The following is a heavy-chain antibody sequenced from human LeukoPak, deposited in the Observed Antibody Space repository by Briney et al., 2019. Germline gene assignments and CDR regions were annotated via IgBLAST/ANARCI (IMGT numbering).Heavy chain of an antibody. CDR2: INPSGST. V-gene: IGHV4-34*01. Sequence: SETLSLTCAVYGGSFSGYHWTWIRQSPGKGLEWIGDINPSGSTYYNPSLKSRLNISVDTSKNQFSLKLRSVTDADTAVYYCARGRHDITMIVVVMTSVSYYLDVWGKGTTVTVS. J-gene: IGHJ6*03. D-gene: IGHD3-22*01. CDR1: GGSFSGYH. CDR3: ARGRHDITMIVVVMTSVSYYLDV.